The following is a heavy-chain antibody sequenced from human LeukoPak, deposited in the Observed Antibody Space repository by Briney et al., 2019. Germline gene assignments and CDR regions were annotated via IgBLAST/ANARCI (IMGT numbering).Heavy chain of an antibody. CDR3: AKEAPHAFDY. CDR2: ISWNSGSI. V-gene: IGHV3-9*01. Sequence: PGGSLRLSCAASGFTFDDYAMHWVRQAPGKGLEWVSGISWNSGSIGYADSVKGRFTISRDNAKNSLYLQMNSLRAEDTALYYCAKEAPHAFDYWGQGTLVTVSS. J-gene: IGHJ4*02. CDR1: GFTFDDYA.